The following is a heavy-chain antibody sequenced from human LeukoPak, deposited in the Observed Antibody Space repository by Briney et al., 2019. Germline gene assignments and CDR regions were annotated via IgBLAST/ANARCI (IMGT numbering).Heavy chain of an antibody. Sequence: GGSLRLSCAASGFTFNNYNMNWVRQAPGKALEWVSSITSSGTYMFYADSVKGRFTISRDNAKNSLYLQMNSLGPEDTAVYYCARDPYSGNYGNYYYYYMDVWGKGTTVTISS. V-gene: IGHV3-21*01. CDR3: ARDPYSGNYGNYYYYYMDV. CDR1: GFTFNNYN. CDR2: ITSSGTYM. D-gene: IGHD1-26*01. J-gene: IGHJ6*03.